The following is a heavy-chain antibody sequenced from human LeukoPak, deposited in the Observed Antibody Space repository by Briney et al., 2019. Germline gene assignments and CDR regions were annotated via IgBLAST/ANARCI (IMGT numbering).Heavy chain of an antibody. CDR3: VRIPNSANFPNWFDP. D-gene: IGHD2/OR15-2a*01. V-gene: IGHV3-21*01. CDR1: GFTFSTYS. CDR2: IGTSSSSI. J-gene: IGHJ5*02. Sequence: GGSLGLSCATSGFTFSTYSMNWVRQAPGKGLEWVSSIGTSSSSIYYADSVRGRFTISRDNARNSLYLQMNSLRAEDTAVYYCVRIPNSANFPNWFDPWGQGTLVTVSS.